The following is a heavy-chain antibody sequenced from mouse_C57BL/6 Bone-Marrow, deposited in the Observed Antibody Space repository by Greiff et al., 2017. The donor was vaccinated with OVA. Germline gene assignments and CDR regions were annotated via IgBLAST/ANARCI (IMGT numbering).Heavy chain of an antibody. D-gene: IGHD2-2*01. J-gene: IGHJ4*01. CDR2: INPSSGYT. CDR3: ARSLWLRRGDYAMDY. CDR1: GYTFTSYT. Sequence: VKVVESGAELARPGASVKMSCKASGYTFTSYTMHWVKQRPGQGLEWIGYINPSSGYTKYNQKFKDKATLTADKSSSTAYMQLSSLTSEDSAVYYCARSLWLRRGDYAMDYWGQGTSVTVSS. V-gene: IGHV1-4*01.